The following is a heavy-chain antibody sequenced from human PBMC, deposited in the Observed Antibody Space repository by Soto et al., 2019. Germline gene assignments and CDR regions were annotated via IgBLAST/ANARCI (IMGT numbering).Heavy chain of an antibody. D-gene: IGHD5-12*01. CDR1: GFTFSSDA. CDR2: ISASGDIT. V-gene: IGHV3-23*01. Sequence: PGGSLRLSCTATGFTFSSDAVNWVRQTPGKGLEWVSGISASGDITYYADSVKGRFTISRDNSKNTLFLQLNSLRAEDTAFFFCAKSPRRGYQALWAYRGKGTQVPVSP. J-gene: IGHJ4*02. CDR3: AKSPRRGYQALWAY.